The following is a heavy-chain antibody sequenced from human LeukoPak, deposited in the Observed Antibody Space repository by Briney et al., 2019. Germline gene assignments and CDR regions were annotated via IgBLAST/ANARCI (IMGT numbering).Heavy chain of an antibody. Sequence: ASVKVSCKASGYTFTGYYMHWVRQAPGQGLEWMGWINPNSGGTNYAQKFQGRVTMNRDTSISTAYMELSRLRSDDTAVYYCARVGYYYDSSGYYYGYWGQGTLVTVSS. CDR2: INPNSGGT. CDR1: GYTFTGYY. CDR3: ARVGYYYDSSGYYYGY. D-gene: IGHD3-22*01. J-gene: IGHJ4*02. V-gene: IGHV1-2*02.